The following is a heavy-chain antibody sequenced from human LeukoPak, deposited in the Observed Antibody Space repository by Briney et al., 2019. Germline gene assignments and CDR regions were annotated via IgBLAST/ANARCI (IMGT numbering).Heavy chain of an antibody. J-gene: IGHJ4*02. CDR2: TYYRSKWYN. V-gene: IGHV6-1*01. CDR3: ARNPDYYDSSGLFDY. Sequence: SQTLSLTCAISGDSVPSNSAAWNWIRQSPSRGLEWLGRTYYRSKWYNDYAVSVKSRITINPDTSKNQFSLQLNSVTPEDTAVYYCARNPDYYDSSGLFDYWGQGTLVTVSS. D-gene: IGHD3-22*01. CDR1: GDSVPSNSAA.